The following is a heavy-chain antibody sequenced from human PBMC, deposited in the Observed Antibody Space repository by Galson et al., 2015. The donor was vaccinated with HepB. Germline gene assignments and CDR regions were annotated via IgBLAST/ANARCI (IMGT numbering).Heavy chain of an antibody. Sequence: SLRLSCAASGFTVSNNYMSWVRQTPGKGLEWVSGINWNDGSIGYADSVKGRFTISRDNAKNSLYLQVNSLRVEDTALYHCARGDGGDYWGQGTLVTVSS. CDR2: INWNDGSI. CDR3: ARGDGGDY. J-gene: IGHJ4*02. V-gene: IGHV3-20*01. D-gene: IGHD5-24*01. CDR1: GFTVSNNY.